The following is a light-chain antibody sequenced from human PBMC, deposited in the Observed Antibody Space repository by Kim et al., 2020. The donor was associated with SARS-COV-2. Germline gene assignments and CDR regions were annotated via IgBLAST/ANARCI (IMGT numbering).Light chain of an antibody. CDR3: QSYDSDTPWV. CDR2: EDD. Sequence: NFMLTQPHSVSESPGKTVTISCTRSSGSIASNYVQWYQQRPGSSPIVLIYEDDQRPYGVPDRFSGSIDSSSNFASLSISGLKTEDEADYYCQSYDSDTPWVFGGGTKVTVL. J-gene: IGLJ3*02. V-gene: IGLV6-57*01. CDR1: SGSIASNY.